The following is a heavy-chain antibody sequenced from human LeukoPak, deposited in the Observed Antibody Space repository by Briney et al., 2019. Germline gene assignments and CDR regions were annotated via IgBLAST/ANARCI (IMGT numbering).Heavy chain of an antibody. Sequence: GGSLRLSCAASGFTFSDYYMSWIRQAPGKGLEWVSYISSSGNNIYYADSVKGRFTISRDNAKNSLFLQMNSLRAEDTAVYYCARDWAGGPHDYWGQGTLVTVSS. V-gene: IGHV3-11*04. CDR2: ISSSGNNI. CDR3: ARDWAGGPHDY. D-gene: IGHD3-10*01. J-gene: IGHJ4*02. CDR1: GFTFSDYY.